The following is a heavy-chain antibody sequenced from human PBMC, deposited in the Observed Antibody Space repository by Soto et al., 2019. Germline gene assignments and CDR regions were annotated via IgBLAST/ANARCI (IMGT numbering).Heavy chain of an antibody. Sequence: PDTVSLTSSVSGTSISRFSYYWGWIRQPPGKGLEWIGTIYYSGGSYYNPSLKSRLTISVDTSKNQFSLQLSSVTAADTAVYYCARQHSGYDAFDIWGQGTMVTVSS. CDR3: ARQHSGYDAFDI. V-gene: IGHV4-39*01. J-gene: IGHJ3*02. CDR1: GTSISRFSYY. D-gene: IGHD3-22*01. CDR2: IYYSGGS.